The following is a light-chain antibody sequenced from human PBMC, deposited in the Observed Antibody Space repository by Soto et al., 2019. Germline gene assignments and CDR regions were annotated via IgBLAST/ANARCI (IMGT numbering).Light chain of an antibody. V-gene: IGLV2-8*01. J-gene: IGLJ2*01. CDR1: SGDVGGHNY. Sequence: QSVLTQPPSVSGSPGQSVAISCTGTSGDVGGHNYVSWYQHHPGKAPKLMIHEVTKRPSGVPDRFSGSKSGNTASLTVSGLQADDEADYYCSSYAGSNNLVFGGGTKLTVL. CDR2: EVT. CDR3: SSYAGSNNLV.